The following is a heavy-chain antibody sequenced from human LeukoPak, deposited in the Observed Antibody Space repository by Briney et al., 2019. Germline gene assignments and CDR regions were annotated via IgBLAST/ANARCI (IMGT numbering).Heavy chain of an antibody. CDR1: GYSISSGYF. J-gene: IGHJ4*02. V-gene: IGHV4-38-2*02. D-gene: IGHD7-27*01. CDR2: IYHGGST. Sequence: PSETLSLTCTVSGYSISSGYFWGWIRQPPGKGLEWIGSIYHGGSTFYNPSLKSRVTISEDTSKNQFSLRLTSVTAADTAVYFCARGFRGDNFDYWGQGTLVTVSS. CDR3: ARGFRGDNFDY.